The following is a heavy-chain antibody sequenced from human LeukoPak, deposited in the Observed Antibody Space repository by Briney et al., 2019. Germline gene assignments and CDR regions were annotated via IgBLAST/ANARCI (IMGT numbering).Heavy chain of an antibody. Sequence: GGALRLSCAASEFTFSNAWMNLVRQGPGKGLEWVGRIKSKTDGGTTDYAAPVEGRFTISRDDSKNTVYLQMNSLKTDDTAVYYCTSQYFDYWGQGTLVAVSS. V-gene: IGHV3-15*01. CDR2: IKSKTDGGTT. CDR1: EFTFSNAW. CDR3: TSQYFDY. J-gene: IGHJ4*02.